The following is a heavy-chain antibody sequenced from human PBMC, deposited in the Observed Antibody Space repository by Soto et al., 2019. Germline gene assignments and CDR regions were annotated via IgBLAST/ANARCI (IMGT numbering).Heavy chain of an antibody. D-gene: IGHD2-15*01. V-gene: IGHV3-15*07. CDR2: IKTNGEGGTT. J-gene: IGHJ6*02. CDR3: TAGSVEGV. Sequence: EAQLVESGGGLVKHGGSLRLSCAASGFTISNAWMNWVRQAPGKGLEWVGRIKTNGEGGTTDYAAPVKGRFVISRDDSKNTLYLQMNSLRPDETAVYYCTAGSVEGVWGQGTTVTVSS. CDR1: GFTISNAW.